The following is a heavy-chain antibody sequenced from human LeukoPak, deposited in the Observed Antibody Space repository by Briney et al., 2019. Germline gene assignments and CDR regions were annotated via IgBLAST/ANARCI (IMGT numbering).Heavy chain of an antibody. CDR2: INSDGSST. Sequence: PAGGSLRLSCAASGFTFSSYWMHWVRHAPGKGLVWVSRINSDGSSTSYADSVKGRFTISRDNAKNTLYPQMNSLRAEDTAVYYCARGYYDFWSGFHWGQGTLVTVSS. J-gene: IGHJ4*02. CDR3: ARGYYDFWSGFH. V-gene: IGHV3-74*01. CDR1: GFTFSSYW. D-gene: IGHD3-3*01.